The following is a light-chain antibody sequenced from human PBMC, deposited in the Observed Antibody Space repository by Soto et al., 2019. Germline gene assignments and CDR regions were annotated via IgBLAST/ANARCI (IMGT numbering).Light chain of an antibody. V-gene: IGLV2-14*03. CDR2: DVS. CDR3: SSYTSSNTLV. J-gene: IGLJ1*01. CDR1: TSDVGGYNS. Sequence: QSALTQPASVSGSPGQSITISCTGTTSDVGGYNSVSWYQQHPAKAPKLRVYDVSDRPPGVSPRFSGSKSGNTASLTISGLRAEDDADYFCSSYTSSNTLVFGIGTKLTVL.